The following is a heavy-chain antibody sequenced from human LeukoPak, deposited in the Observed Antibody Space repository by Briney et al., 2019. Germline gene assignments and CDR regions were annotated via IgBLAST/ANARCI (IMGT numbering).Heavy chain of an antibody. J-gene: IGHJ4*02. CDR2: INPNSGGT. V-gene: IGHV1-2*02. CDR3: ATLGRQMAGKNS. CDR1: GYTFTGYY. D-gene: IGHD6-19*01. Sequence: ASVKVPCKASGYTFTGYYMHWVRQAPGQGLEWMGWINPNSGGTDYAQKFQGRVTMTRDTSISTAYMELTRLTSDDTAVYYRATLGRQMAGKNSWGQGTLVTVSS.